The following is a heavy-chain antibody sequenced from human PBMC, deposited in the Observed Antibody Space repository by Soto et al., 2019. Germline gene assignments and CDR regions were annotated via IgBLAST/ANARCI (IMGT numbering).Heavy chain of an antibody. CDR1: GFTFSSYG. D-gene: IGHD5-12*01. Sequence: QVQLVESGGGVVQPGRSLRLSCAASGFTFSSYGMHWVHQAPGKGLEWVGVIWYDGSNKYYADSVKGRFTISRDNSKNTLYLQMNSLRAEDTAVYYCARDKGRDGYNYCDYWGQGTLVTVSS. CDR2: IWYDGSNK. V-gene: IGHV3-33*01. J-gene: IGHJ4*02. CDR3: ARDKGRDGYNYCDY.